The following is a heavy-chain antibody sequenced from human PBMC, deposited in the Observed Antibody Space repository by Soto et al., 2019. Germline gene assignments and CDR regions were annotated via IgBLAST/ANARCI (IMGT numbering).Heavy chain of an antibody. D-gene: IGHD3-10*01. CDR1: GFTFSRHA. CDR2: ISSNGGSI. J-gene: IGHJ4*02. V-gene: IGHV3-64D*06. CDR3: VKGYGSGTYYVEYFDY. Sequence: PGGSLRLSCAASGFTFSRHAMSWVRQAPGKGLEYVAAISSNGGSIYYVDSVKGRFTISRDNSKSTLYLQMSSLRPEDTAVYYCVKGYGSGTYYVEYFDYWGQGTLVTVSS.